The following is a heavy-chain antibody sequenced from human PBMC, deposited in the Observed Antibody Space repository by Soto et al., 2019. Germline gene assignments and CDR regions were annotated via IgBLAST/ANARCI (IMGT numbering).Heavy chain of an antibody. J-gene: IGHJ4*02. CDR1: GYNFSCYW. V-gene: IGHV5-51*01. D-gene: IGHD3-3*01. CDR3: ARGGVSTRTFDY. Sequence: PREFLKISCRSSGYNFSCYWIAWVRQMPGKGLELMGIIYPSDSDTRYRPSFQGQVTISADKSISSAYLQWSSLRASDTAMYYCARGGVSTRTFDYWGQGTPVPVSS. CDR2: IYPSDSDT.